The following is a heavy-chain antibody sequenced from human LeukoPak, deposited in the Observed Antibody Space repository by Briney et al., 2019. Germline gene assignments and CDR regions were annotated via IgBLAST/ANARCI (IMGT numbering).Heavy chain of an antibody. V-gene: IGHV3-23*01. Sequence: PGGSLRLSCAASGFTFSSCAMTWVRQAPGKGLEWVSSISGSGATTYYADSVKGRFTISRGNSNNTVYLQMNSLRAEDTAVYYCAKDQSRVGASDPFDYWGQGMQVGVSS. D-gene: IGHD1-26*01. CDR1: GFTFSSCA. CDR2: ISGSGATT. J-gene: IGHJ4*02. CDR3: AKDQSRVGASDPFDY.